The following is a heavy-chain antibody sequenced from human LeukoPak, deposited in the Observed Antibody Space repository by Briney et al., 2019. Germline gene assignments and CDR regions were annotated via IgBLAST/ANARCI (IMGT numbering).Heavy chain of an antibody. Sequence: SETLYLTCTVSGASINGYFWSWIRQSAGKGLEWIGRIYGSGSTNYNPSLESRATVSSDTSKNQFSLKLRSVTAADTAVYYCSRDMVRETLMYWFDPWGPGSLVTVS. CDR3: SRDMVRETLMYWFDP. D-gene: IGHD3-10*01. CDR2: IYGSGST. V-gene: IGHV4-4*07. CDR1: GASINGYF. J-gene: IGHJ5*02.